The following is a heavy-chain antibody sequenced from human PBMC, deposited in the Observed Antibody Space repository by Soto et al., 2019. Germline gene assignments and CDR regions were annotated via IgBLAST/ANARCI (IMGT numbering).Heavy chain of an antibody. CDR3: ARACHVRYDFWSGYYRHYYYGMDV. CDR1: GGSISSGDFY. V-gene: IGHV4-30-4*01. D-gene: IGHD3-3*01. J-gene: IGHJ6*02. CDR2: IYYSGST. Sequence: SETLSLTCTVSGGSISSGDFYWSWIRQPPGKGLEWIGYIYYSGSTYYNQSLRSRVTISVDTSKNQFSLKLSSVTAADTAVYYCARACHVRYDFWSGYYRHYYYGMDVWGQGTTVTVSS.